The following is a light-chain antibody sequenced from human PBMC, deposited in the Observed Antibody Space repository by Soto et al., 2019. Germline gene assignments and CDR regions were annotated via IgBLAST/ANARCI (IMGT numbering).Light chain of an antibody. J-gene: IGKJ1*01. CDR2: GAS. CDR3: QQFSDSSWT. V-gene: IGKV3-20*01. Sequence: EIVLTQSPGTLSLSPGERATLSCRASQSVRSSYLAWYQQKPGQAPRLLIYGASRRATGIPDRFSGGGSGTDFTLTISRLETEDLAVYYCQQFSDSSWTFGQGTRVEIK. CDR1: QSVRSSY.